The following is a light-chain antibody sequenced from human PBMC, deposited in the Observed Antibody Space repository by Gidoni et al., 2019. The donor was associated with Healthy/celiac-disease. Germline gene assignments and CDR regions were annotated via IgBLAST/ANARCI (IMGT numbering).Light chain of an antibody. CDR3: SSYTSSSTLV. CDR2: EVS. J-gene: IGLJ2*01. CDR1: SSDVGSYNY. V-gene: IGLV2-14*01. Sequence: QSALTQPDSVSGSPGQSITISCTGTSSDVGSYNYVSWYQQHPGKAPKLIIYEVSNRPSGVSNRFSGSKSGNTASLTISGLQAEDEADYYCSSYTSSSTLVFGGGTKLTVL.